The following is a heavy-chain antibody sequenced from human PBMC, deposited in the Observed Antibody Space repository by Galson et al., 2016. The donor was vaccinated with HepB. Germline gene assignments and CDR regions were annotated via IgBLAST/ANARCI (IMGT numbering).Heavy chain of an antibody. Sequence: SETLSLTCTVSGGSISSFYWSWIRQPPGKGLECIGYIYYSGRTNYNPSLKSRLTISVDTSKNQFSLKLSSVTAADTAVYFCAKHMMVTSNYFYYGMGVWGQGTTVTVSS. J-gene: IGHJ6*02. V-gene: IGHV4-59*08. CDR3: AKHMMVTSNYFYYGMGV. CDR2: IYYSGRT. CDR1: GGSISSFY. D-gene: IGHD2-21*02.